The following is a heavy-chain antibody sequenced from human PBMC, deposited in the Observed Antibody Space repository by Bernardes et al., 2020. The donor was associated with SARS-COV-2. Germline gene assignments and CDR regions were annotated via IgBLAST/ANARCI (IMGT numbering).Heavy chain of an antibody. CDR2: ISGSGGST. CDR3: AKGIAARPTWYYYMDV. Sequence: GGSLRLSCAASGFTFSSYAMSWVRQAPGKGLEWVSAISGSGGSTYYADSVKGRFTISRDNSKNTLYLQMNSLRAEDTAVYYCAKGIAARPTWYYYMDVWGKGTTVTVSS. D-gene: IGHD6-6*01. V-gene: IGHV3-23*01. CDR1: GFTFSSYA. J-gene: IGHJ6*03.